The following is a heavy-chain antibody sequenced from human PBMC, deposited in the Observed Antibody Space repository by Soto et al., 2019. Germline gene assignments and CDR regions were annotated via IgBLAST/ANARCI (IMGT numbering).Heavy chain of an antibody. J-gene: IGHJ4*02. Sequence: QEQLVQSGAEVKKPGSSVKVSCKASGGLFTSYPTSWVRQVPGQGLEWMGGIIPVFQTAYYTQRSQGRVTITADESTNTAYMELSSLRSEDTAIYYCARGGSGYTWFNEFWGQGTLVTVSS. D-gene: IGHD3-22*01. CDR3: ARGGSGYTWFNEF. CDR2: IIPVFQTA. CDR1: GGLFTSYP. V-gene: IGHV1-69*01.